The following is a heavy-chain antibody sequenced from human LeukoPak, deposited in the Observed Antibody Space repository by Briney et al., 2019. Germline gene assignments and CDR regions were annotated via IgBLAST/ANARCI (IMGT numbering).Heavy chain of an antibody. CDR1: GYTFSNYG. CDR3: ARDPRGVPYSSSPVDF. D-gene: IGHD6-13*01. V-gene: IGHV1-18*01. CDR2: ISAYNGNT. J-gene: IGHJ4*02. Sequence: ASVKVSCKTSGYTFSNYGISWVRQAPGQGLEWMGWISAYNGNTNYAQKVRGRVTLTTDTSTSTAYMELRSLRSDDTAVYYCARDPRGVPYSSSPVDFWGQGTLVTVSS.